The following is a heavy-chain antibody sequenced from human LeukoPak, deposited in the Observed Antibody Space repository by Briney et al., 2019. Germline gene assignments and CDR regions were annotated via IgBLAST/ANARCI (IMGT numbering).Heavy chain of an antibody. J-gene: IGHJ6*02. CDR3: ARDLTYAYASNREGYGMDV. V-gene: IGHV3-20*04. D-gene: IGHD3-22*01. CDR2: IKWNGGST. Sequence: GGSLRLSCAASGFTLDDYGMSWVRQAPGKGLEWVSGIKWNGGSTGYADSVKGRFTISRDNAKNSLYLQMNSLRAEDTALYYCARDLTYAYASNREGYGMDVWGQGTTVTVSS. CDR1: GFTLDDYG.